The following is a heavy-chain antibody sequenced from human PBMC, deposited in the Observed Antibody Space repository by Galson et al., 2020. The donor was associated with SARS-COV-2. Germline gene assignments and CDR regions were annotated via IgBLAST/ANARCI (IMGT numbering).Heavy chain of an antibody. CDR1: GGSFSGYY. CDR2: INHSGTT. CDR3: ASYGPIYYYYYYMDV. V-gene: IGHV4-34*01. Sequence: SETLSLTCAVYGGSFSGYYWSWIRQPPGKGLEWIGEINHSGTTNYNPSLKSRVTTSVDTSKNQFSLKLSSVTAADTAVYYCASYGPIYYYYYYMDVWGKGTTVTVSS. D-gene: IGHD3-10*01. J-gene: IGHJ6*03.